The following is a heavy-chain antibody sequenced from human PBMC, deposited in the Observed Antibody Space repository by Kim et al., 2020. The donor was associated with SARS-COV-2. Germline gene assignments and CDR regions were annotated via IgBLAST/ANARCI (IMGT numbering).Heavy chain of an antibody. CDR3: ARGRYSYGFYYYGMDV. D-gene: IGHD5-18*01. J-gene: IGHJ6*02. CDR1: GYTFTSYD. CDR2: MNPISGNT. V-gene: IGHV1-8*01. Sequence: ASVKVSCKASGYTFTSYDINWVRQATGQGLEWMGWMNPISGNTGYAQKFQGRVTMTRNTSISTAYMELSSLRSEDTAVYYCARGRYSYGFYYYGMDVWGQGTTVTVSS.